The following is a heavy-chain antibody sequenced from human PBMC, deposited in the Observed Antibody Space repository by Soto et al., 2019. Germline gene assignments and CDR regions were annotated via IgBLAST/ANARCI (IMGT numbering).Heavy chain of an antibody. V-gene: IGHV1-18*01. D-gene: IGHD2-15*01. CDR1: GYTFNNYG. CDR2: IGPYNGNT. CDR3: ARCYGSVCSCCTCWHFAL. J-gene: IGHJ2*01. Sequence: QVQLVQSGAEVKKPGASVKVSCKASGYTFNNYGISWVRQAPGQGLERMGWIGPYNGNTDHAQNFQGRVNMTTDTSTTTAYMELRSLRSDDTAWYYCARCYGSVCSCCTCWHFALWGRGTLVTVSS.